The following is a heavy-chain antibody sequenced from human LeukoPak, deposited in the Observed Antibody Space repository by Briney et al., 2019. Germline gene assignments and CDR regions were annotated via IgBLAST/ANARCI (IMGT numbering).Heavy chain of an antibody. V-gene: IGHV1-58*01. D-gene: IGHD3-3*01. CDR3: AADRRSHDFWNGYGMDV. CDR2: IVVGSGNT. CDR1: GFTFTSSA. J-gene: IGHJ6*02. Sequence: GTSVKVSCKASGFTFTSSAVQWVRQARGQRLEWIGWIVVGSGNTNYAQKFQERVTITRDMSTSTAYMELSSLRSEDTAVYYCAADRRSHDFWNGYGMDVWGQGTTVAVSS.